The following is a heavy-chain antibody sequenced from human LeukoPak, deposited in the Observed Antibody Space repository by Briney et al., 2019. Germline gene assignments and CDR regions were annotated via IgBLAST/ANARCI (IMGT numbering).Heavy chain of an antibody. Sequence: PGGSLRLSCAASGVTFSSYSMNWVRQAPGKGLEWVSYISSGSSNIYYADSVKGRFHISRDNAKNSLYLQMNSLSAEDTAVYYCARESDYGDYGLFDYWGQGTLVTVSS. CDR2: ISSGSSNI. CDR1: GVTFSSYS. J-gene: IGHJ4*02. V-gene: IGHV3-48*01. CDR3: ARESDYGDYGLFDY. D-gene: IGHD4-17*01.